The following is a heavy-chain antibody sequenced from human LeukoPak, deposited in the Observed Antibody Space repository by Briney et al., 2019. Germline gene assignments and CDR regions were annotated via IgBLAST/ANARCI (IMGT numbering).Heavy chain of an antibody. J-gene: IGHJ4*02. D-gene: IGHD3-3*01. CDR1: GFTFRAYT. CDR2: INGGSIYI. V-gene: IGHV3-21*01. Sequence: GGPLRLSCTASGFTFRAYTMNWVRQAPGKGLEWVSSINGGSIYIYYADSLKGRFTISRDNAKNSLYLQMNSLRAEDTAVYYCTRGGRFLDFWGQGTLVTVSS. CDR3: TRGGRFLDF.